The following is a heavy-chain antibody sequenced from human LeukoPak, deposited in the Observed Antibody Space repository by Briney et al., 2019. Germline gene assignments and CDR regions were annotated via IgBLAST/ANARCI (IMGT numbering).Heavy chain of an antibody. CDR1: GYTFTGYY. CDR3: ALLVVVPAAIPLTDY. J-gene: IGHJ4*02. V-gene: IGHV1-46*01. Sequence: ASVKVSCKASGYTFTGYYMHWVRQAPGQGLEWMGIINPSGGSTSYAQKFQGRVTMTRDTSTSTVYMELSSLRSEDTAVYYCALLVVVPAAIPLTDYWGQGTLVTVSS. CDR2: INPSGGST. D-gene: IGHD2-2*01.